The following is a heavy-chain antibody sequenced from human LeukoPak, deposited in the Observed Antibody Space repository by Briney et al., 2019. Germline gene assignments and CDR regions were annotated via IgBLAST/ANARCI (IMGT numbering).Heavy chain of an antibody. J-gene: IGHJ6*03. CDR2: IYTSGST. CDR3: ARSRTVSIPYYMDV. V-gene: IGHV4-59*10. D-gene: IGHD4-17*01. CDR1: GGSFSGYY. Sequence: SETLSLTCAVYGGSFSGYYWSWIRQPPGKGLEWIGRIYTSGSTNYNPSLKSRVTMSVDTSKNQFSLKLSSVTAADTAVYYCARSRTVSIPYYMDVWGKGTTVTISS.